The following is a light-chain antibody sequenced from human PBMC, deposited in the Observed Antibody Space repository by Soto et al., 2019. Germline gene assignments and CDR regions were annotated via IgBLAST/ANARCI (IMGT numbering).Light chain of an antibody. Sequence: DIQMTQSPSTLPASVGDRVTITFRASQSISTSLAWYQQKPGKAPKLLIYLASTLQSGVPTRFSGSGSATEFTLSINSLQPDDFATYYCQQYGSYSRTFGQGTTVDIK. CDR3: QQYGSYSRT. V-gene: IGKV1-5*03. CDR2: LAS. CDR1: QSISTS. J-gene: IGKJ1*01.